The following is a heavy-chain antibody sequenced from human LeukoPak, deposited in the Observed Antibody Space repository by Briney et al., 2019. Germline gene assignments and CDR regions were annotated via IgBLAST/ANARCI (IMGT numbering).Heavy chain of an antibody. J-gene: IGHJ4*02. CDR2: IYYSGST. CDR3: ARGRRYYYGSGFYY. Sequence: SETLSLTCTVSGGSISSYYWSWIRQPPGKGLEWIGYIYYSGSTNYNPSLKSRVTMSVDTSKSQFSLNLTSVTAADTAVYYCARGRRYYYGSGFYYWGQGTLVTVSS. CDR1: GGSISSYY. D-gene: IGHD3-10*01. V-gene: IGHV4-59*12.